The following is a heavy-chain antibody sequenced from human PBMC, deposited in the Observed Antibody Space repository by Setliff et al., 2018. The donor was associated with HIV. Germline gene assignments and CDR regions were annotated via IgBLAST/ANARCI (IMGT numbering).Heavy chain of an antibody. Sequence: GGSLRLSCAASGFNFSSHTMNWFRQAPGKGLEWISYIRVGGTTTSYADSVRGRFTISTDNAKKSLYLQMNSLRAEDTALYYCARVDAISGYYLYWGQGTLVTVSS. CDR2: IRVGGTTT. J-gene: IGHJ4*02. CDR3: ARVDAISGYYLY. V-gene: IGHV3-48*04. D-gene: IGHD3-22*01. CDR1: GFNFSSHT.